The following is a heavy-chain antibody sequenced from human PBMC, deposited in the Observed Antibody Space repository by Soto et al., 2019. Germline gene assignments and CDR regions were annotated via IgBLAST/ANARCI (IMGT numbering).Heavy chain of an antibody. CDR2: INVDGNTI. J-gene: IGHJ1*01. V-gene: IGHV3-74*01. CDR3: ARDEGRQGPEYFHH. Sequence: VQLVESGGGLVQPGGSLRLSCAASGFSFSTYWMYWVRQAPGKGLVWVSRINVDGNTINYADSVKGRFTVSRDNAKNTLYLQMNSLRAEDTAVYYCARDEGRQGPEYFHHWGQGTLVTVSS. CDR1: GFSFSTYW.